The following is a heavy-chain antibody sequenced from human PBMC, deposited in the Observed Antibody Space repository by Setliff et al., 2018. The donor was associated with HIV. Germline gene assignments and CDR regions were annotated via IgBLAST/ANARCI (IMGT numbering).Heavy chain of an antibody. V-gene: IGHV4-34*01. Sequence: SETLSLTCAVSGGSLSGYYWSWVRQSPGRGLEWIGEINQSGNTNFNPSLKSRLIISVDTSKSQFSLKLTSVTAADTALYYCAREGGQGYSGSGSFYHRNFDLWGRGTLVTVPQ. J-gene: IGHJ2*01. D-gene: IGHD3-10*01. CDR3: AREGGQGYSGSGSFYHRNFDL. CDR1: GGSLSGYY. CDR2: INQSGNT.